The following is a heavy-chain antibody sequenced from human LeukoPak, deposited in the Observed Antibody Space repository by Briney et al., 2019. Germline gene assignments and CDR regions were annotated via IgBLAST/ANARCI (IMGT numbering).Heavy chain of an antibody. CDR2: IKQDASEI. CDR1: GFTFSHSW. J-gene: IGHJ4*02. V-gene: IGHV3-7*01. D-gene: IGHD5-24*01. Sequence: GGSLRLSCAASGFTFSHSWMTWVRQAPGKGLEWVANIKQDASEIYYVDSVKGRFTVSRDNAKNSLYLQMNSLRAEDTGVYYCARGDSAGYNFRTDYWGQGTLVTVSS. CDR3: ARGDSAGYNFRTDY.